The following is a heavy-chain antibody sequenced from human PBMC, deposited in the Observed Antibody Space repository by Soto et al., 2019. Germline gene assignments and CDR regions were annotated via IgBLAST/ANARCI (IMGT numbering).Heavy chain of an antibody. Sequence: LVQSGAEVKKPGASVKVSCKTSGFNFNGNGFTWVRQAPGQGLEWMGWISAFNSKRSYAQKFQDRVTLTTDTPTSTAYRVLGGLTSDDTAVYYSATYCGWESCSGVRSFEYWGQGTLVSVSS. J-gene: IGHJ4*02. V-gene: IGHV1-18*01. D-gene: IGHD3-10*01. CDR1: GFNFNGNG. CDR3: ATYCGWESCSGVRSFEY. CDR2: ISAFNSKR.